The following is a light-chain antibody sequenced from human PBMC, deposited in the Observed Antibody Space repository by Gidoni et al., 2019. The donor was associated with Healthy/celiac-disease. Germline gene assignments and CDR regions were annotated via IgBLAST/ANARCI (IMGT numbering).Light chain of an antibody. Sequence: SDELTQPPSVSVSPGQTASITCSGDKLGDKYACWYQQKPGQSPVLVIYQDSKRPSGIPERFSGSNSGNTATLTISGTQAMDEADYYCQAWDSSIGGVFGGGTKLTVL. CDR2: QDS. CDR3: QAWDSSIGGV. V-gene: IGLV3-1*01. CDR1: KLGDKY. J-gene: IGLJ2*01.